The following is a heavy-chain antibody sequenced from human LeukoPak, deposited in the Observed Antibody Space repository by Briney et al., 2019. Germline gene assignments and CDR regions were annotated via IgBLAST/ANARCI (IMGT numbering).Heavy chain of an antibody. D-gene: IGHD1-1*01. CDR2: IHNNGGT. CDR3: ARRPIGYAKPLDY. J-gene: IGHJ4*02. CDR1: GGSVSSNSYY. V-gene: IGHV4-61*01. Sequence: SETLSLTCDVSGGSVSSNSYYWSWFRQPPGKGLEWIGYIHNNGGTNYNPSLKSRVTISVDTSKNQFSLELSSVTAADTAVYFCARRPIGYAKPLDYWGQGTLVTVS.